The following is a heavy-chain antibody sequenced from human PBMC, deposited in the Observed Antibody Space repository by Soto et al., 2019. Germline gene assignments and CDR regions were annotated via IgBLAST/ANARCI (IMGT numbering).Heavy chain of an antibody. CDR3: ARRSWPSYTVDC. Sequence: VGSLRLSCAASGFTFSSYGMHWVRQAPGKGLEWVAVISYDGSNKYYADSVKGRFTISRDNSKNTLYLQMNSLRAEDTAVYYCARRSWPSYTVDCWGQGTLVTVSS. D-gene: IGHD5-18*01. CDR2: ISYDGSNK. J-gene: IGHJ4*02. CDR1: GFTFSSYG. V-gene: IGHV3-30*03.